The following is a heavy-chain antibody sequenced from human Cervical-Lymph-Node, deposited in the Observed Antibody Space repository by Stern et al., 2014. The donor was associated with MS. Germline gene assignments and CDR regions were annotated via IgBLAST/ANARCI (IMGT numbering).Heavy chain of an antibody. D-gene: IGHD2/OR15-2a*01. CDR2: ITPHTDDT. J-gene: IGHJ6*02. CDR3: AKYWARSTMGTYGMDV. V-gene: IGHV1-18*01. Sequence: QLVQSGAEVKGPGASVILSCKTSGYTFSTYGISWVRQAPGQGLEWLGWITPHTDDTDYAQKFQGRVTLTTDTSTSTAYLELRSLRFDDTAVYYCAKYWARSTMGTYGMDVWGQGTTVTV. CDR1: GYTFSTYG.